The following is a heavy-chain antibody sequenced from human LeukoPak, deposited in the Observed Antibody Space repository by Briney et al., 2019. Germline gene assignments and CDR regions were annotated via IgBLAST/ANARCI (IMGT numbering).Heavy chain of an antibody. CDR1: GFGVSTNY. Sequence: GGSLRLSCAASGFGVSTNYMSWVRQAPGKGLEWVAVIYSGASTVYADAVKGRFTLSRDNSQNALFLQMNSLKVEDTAVYYCARDSDLNAFDIWGQGTMVTVSS. CDR3: ARDSDLNAFDI. V-gene: IGHV3-53*01. J-gene: IGHJ3*02. CDR2: IYSGAST.